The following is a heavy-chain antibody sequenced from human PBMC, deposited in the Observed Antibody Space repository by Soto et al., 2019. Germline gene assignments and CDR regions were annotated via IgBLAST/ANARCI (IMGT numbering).Heavy chain of an antibody. V-gene: IGHV1-2*02. D-gene: IGHD3-22*01. CDR3: ARDWHYFDSSGYSKTVYYHYYALVI. J-gene: IGHJ6*02. Sequence: QVHLVQSGAEVQKPGASVKVSCKASGYTFTDYYIHWVRQAPGQGLEWMGWINPNSGGTKYSQQFQGRLPTTRDTSISTAYTELSTLRSDDTARYYCARDWHYFDSSGYSKTVYYHYYALVIWAHGPTCTASS. CDR2: INPNSGGT. CDR1: GYTFTDYY.